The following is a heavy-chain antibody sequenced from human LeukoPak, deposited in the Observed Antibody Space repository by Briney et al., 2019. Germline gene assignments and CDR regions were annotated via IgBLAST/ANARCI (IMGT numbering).Heavy chain of an antibody. V-gene: IGHV4-34*01. CDR3: AREYSRSPGFYPPSYYYDLDV. Sequence: SETLSLTCAVSGGSFSGYYWSWIRQSPGKGLEWIGEINHGGFTNYNPSLKSRVTISLDTSKNLFSLNLRSVTAAHTAVYYGAREYSRSPGFYPPSYYYDLDVWAEGPPV. CDR1: GGSFSGYY. J-gene: IGHJ6*02. CDR2: INHGGFT. D-gene: IGHD2-2*01.